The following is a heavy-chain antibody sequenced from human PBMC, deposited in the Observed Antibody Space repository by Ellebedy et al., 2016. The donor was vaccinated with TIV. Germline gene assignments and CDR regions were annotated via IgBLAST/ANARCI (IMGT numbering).Heavy chain of an antibody. CDR3: AKKGEIVGRPPYFDY. J-gene: IGHJ4*02. D-gene: IGHD6-6*01. Sequence: PGGSLRLSCAASGFTFNKYVMTWVRKAPGKGLEWVSVINSRGGSTYYADSVKGRFTISRDNFKNTLYLQMNSLRAEDTAVYYCAKKGEIVGRPPYFDYWGQGTLVTVSS. CDR1: GFTFNKYV. CDR2: INSRGGST. V-gene: IGHV3-23*01.